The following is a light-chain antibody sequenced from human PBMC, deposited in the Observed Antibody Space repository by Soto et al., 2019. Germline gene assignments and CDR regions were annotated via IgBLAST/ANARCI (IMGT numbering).Light chain of an antibody. J-gene: IGKJ5*01. Sequence: DVVMTQSPLSLPVTLGQPASISCRSSQSLVYSDGNTYLNWFQQRPGQSPRRLIYKVSNRDSGVPDRFRGSGSGTDFILKISRGGAEDVGNYYCLQTTHWPRTFGQGTRLEIK. CDR1: QSLVYSDGNTY. CDR2: KVS. CDR3: LQTTHWPRT. V-gene: IGKV2-30*01.